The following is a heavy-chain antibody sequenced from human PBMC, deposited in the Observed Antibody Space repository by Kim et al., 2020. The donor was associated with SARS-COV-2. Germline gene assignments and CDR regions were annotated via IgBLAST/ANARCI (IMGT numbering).Heavy chain of an antibody. J-gene: IGHJ4*02. CDR3: EAFPDSSGYYET. V-gene: IGHV3-74*01. CDR1: GFTFSSYW. Sequence: GGSLRLSCAASGFTFSSYWMHWVRQAPGKGLVWVSRINSDGSSTSYADSVKGRFTISRDNAKNTLYLQMNSLRAEDTAVYYCEAFPDSSGYYETWGQGTLVTVSS. CDR2: INSDGSST. D-gene: IGHD3-22*01.